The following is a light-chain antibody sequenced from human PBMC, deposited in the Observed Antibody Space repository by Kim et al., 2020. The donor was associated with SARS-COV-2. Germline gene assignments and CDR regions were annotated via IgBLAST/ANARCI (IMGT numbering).Light chain of an antibody. CDR3: QQYKTYPLT. Sequence: DIQMTQSPSSLSASVGDRVTITCRASQHINNNLAWLQQKPGTAPKSLVFAASNLHNGVPSKFSGSGYGTDFTLTINSLQPEDSATYYCQQYKTYPLTFGGGTKVDIK. CDR2: AAS. V-gene: IGKV1-16*02. J-gene: IGKJ4*01. CDR1: QHINNN.